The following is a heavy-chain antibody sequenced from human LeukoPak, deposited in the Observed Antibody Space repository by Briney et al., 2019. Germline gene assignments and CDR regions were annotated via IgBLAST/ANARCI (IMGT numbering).Heavy chain of an antibody. D-gene: IGHD3-10*01. V-gene: IGHV3-48*01. CDR1: GFTFSSYS. CDR3: FTYYYGSGSYGGAFDI. Sequence: GGSLRLSCAASGFTFSSYSMNWVRQAPGKGLEWVSCISSSSSTIYYADSVKGRFTISRDNAKNSLYLQMNSLRAEDTAVYYCFTYYYGSGSYGGAFDIWGQGTMVTVSS. CDR2: ISSSSSTI. J-gene: IGHJ3*02.